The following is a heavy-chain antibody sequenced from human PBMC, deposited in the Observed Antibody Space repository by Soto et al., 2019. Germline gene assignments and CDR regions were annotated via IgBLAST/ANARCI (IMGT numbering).Heavy chain of an antibody. D-gene: IGHD6-13*01. V-gene: IGHV2-5*02. J-gene: IGHJ4*02. CDR3: SHRRQQSEGLFFDY. CDR2: IYWDDDK. CDR1: GFSLSTSGVG. Sequence: SGPTLVNPTQTLTLTCTFSGFSLSTSGVGVGWIRQPPGKALEWLALIYWDDDKRYSPSLKSRLTITKDTSKNQVVLTMTNMDPVVTATYFCSHRRQQSEGLFFDYWGQGTLVTVSS.